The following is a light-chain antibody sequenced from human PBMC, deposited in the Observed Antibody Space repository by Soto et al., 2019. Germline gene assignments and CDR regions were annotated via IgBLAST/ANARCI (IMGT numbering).Light chain of an antibody. CDR1: SSDVGGYNF. J-gene: IGLJ1*01. CDR3: CSYAGTYTHYV. Sequence: QSVLTQPRSVSGSPGQSVTISCTGTSSDVGGYNFVSWYQQHLGKAPKLMIYDVNKRPSGVPGRFSGSKSGNTASLTISGLQAEDEADYYCCSYAGTYTHYVFGTGTKLTVL. CDR2: DVN. V-gene: IGLV2-11*01.